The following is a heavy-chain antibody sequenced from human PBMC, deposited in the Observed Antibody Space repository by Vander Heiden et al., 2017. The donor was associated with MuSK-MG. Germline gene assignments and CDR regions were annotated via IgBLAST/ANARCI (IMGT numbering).Heavy chain of an antibody. Sequence: QLQLQESGPGLVKPSETLSLTCTVSGGSISSSTYYWGWIRQPPGKGLEWIGNMYYSGSAYYNPSLKSRVTISVDTSKNQFSLKLSSVTAADTAMYYCASRTLAARPDIWGQGTMVTVSS. CDR3: ASRTLAARPDI. D-gene: IGHD6-6*01. V-gene: IGHV4-39*01. CDR2: MYYSGSA. J-gene: IGHJ3*02. CDR1: GGSISSSTYY.